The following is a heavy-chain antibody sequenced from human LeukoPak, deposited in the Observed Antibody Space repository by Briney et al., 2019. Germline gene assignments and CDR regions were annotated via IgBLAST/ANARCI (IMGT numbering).Heavy chain of an antibody. CDR3: AINLGYCGGGTCHPSFDY. CDR1: GGSFCGYY. D-gene: IGHD2-15*01. Sequence: SETLSLTCAVYGGSFCGYYWRWLRQPPGKGREWIGEINHSGSTNYNPSLKSRVTISVDTSKNQFSLKLSSVTAADTAVYYCAINLGYCGGGTCHPSFDYWGQGTLVTVSS. J-gene: IGHJ4*02. CDR2: INHSGST. V-gene: IGHV4-34*01.